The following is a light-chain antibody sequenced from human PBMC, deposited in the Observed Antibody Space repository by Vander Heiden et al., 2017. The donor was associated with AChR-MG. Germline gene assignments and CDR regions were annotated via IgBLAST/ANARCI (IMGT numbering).Light chain of an antibody. CDR3: SSYTSSSSVV. CDR2: DGS. Sequence: QSALTQPASVSGSPGQSLTIPCTGTSSDVGSYNYVSWYQQHPGKAPKLMIYDGSKRPSGVSNRFSGSKSGNTASLTISGLQAEDEADYYCSSYTSSSSVVFGGGTKLTVL. CDR1: SSDVGSYNY. V-gene: IGLV2-14*01. J-gene: IGLJ2*01.